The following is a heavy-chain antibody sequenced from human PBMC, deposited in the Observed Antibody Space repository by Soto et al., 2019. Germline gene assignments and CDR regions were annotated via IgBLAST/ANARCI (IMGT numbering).Heavy chain of an antibody. CDR3: ARNGSYYDFWSGYYFGGGMDV. Sequence: SETLALTWAVYGGSFSGYYWSWIRPPPGKGLEWIGEINHSGSTNYNPSLKSRVTITVETSKNQFSLKLSSVTAADTAVYYCARNGSYYDFWSGYYFGGGMDVCAQGTTVTVSS. V-gene: IGHV4-34*01. D-gene: IGHD3-3*01. CDR2: INHSGST. CDR1: GGSFSGYY. J-gene: IGHJ6*02.